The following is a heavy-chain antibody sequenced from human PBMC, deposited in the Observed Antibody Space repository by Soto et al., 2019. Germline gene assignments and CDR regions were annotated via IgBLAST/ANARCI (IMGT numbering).Heavy chain of an antibody. Sequence: SETLSLTCTVSGGSLSSYYWSWIRQPPGKGLEWIGYIYYSGSTNYNPSLKSRVTTSVDTSKNQFSLKLSSVTAADTAAYYCARHRTSSYGDFPFGFDYWGQGTLVTVSS. V-gene: IGHV4-59*01. CDR3: ARHRTSSYGDFPFGFDY. CDR2: IYYSGST. D-gene: IGHD4-17*01. CDR1: GGSLSSYY. J-gene: IGHJ4*02.